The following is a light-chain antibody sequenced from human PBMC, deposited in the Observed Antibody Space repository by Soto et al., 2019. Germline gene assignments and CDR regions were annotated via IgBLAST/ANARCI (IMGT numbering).Light chain of an antibody. CDR2: DAS. Sequence: EIVLTQSPATLSLSPGERATLSCRASQSVSSYLAWYQQKPGQAPRLLIYDASNRATGIPARFSGSGSGTDFTLTISSLEPEDFAVDYCLQRSNWSPGLTFGGGTKVEIK. J-gene: IGKJ4*01. CDR3: LQRSNWSPGLT. V-gene: IGKV3-11*01. CDR1: QSVSSY.